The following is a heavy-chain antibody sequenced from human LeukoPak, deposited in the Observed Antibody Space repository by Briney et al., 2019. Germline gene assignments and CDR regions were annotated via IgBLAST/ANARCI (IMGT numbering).Heavy chain of an antibody. CDR1: GYSFTSYW. D-gene: IGHD3-22*01. V-gene: IGHV5-10-1*04. Sequence: PGESLKISCKGSGYSFTSYWISWVRQMPGKGLEWMGRIDPTDSYTNYSPSFQGQVTISADKSISTAYLQWSSLKASDTAMYYCGRLSSYDSSGYYGFDSWGQGTLVTVSS. CDR3: GRLSSYDSSGYYGFDS. CDR2: IDPTDSYT. J-gene: IGHJ4*02.